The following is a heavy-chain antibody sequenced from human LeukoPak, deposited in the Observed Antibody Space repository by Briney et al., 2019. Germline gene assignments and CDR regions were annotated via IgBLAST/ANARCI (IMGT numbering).Heavy chain of an antibody. Sequence: GGSLRLSCAASGFTFGTFDMSWVRQAPGKGLEWVSSLSCIDSSCTEYYADSVKGRFTISRDNSKNTLFLQMSSLRVEDTAVYYCARITAHCFDHWGQGTLVTVSS. CDR2: LSCIDSSCTE. CDR3: ARITAHCFDH. V-gene: IGHV3-23*01. D-gene: IGHD3-16*01. J-gene: IGHJ4*02. CDR1: GFTFGTFD.